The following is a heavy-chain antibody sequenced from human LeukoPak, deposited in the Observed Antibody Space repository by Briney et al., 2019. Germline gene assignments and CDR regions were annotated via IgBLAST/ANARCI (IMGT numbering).Heavy chain of an antibody. D-gene: IGHD2-21*01. Sequence: SETLSLTCTVSGVSMSAYQWSWVRQSPEKGLEWIGCINTKGETSYNPSLKSRVTTSVDTSKSQFSLSLTSVTAADTAVYYGATSNDAKIAPFDHWGQGAPVTVSS. CDR3: ATSNDAKIAPFDH. J-gene: IGHJ4*02. CDR2: INTKGET. CDR1: GVSMSAYQ. V-gene: IGHV4-4*09.